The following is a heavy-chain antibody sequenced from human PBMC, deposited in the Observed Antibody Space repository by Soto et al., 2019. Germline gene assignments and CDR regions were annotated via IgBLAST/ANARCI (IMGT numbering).Heavy chain of an antibody. Sequence: LSLTCTVSGGSISSGGYYWSWIRQHPGKGLEWIGYIYYSGSTYYNPSLKSRVTISVDTSKNQFSLKLSSVTAADTAVYYCAGREGYGSGSYVYYYGMDVWGQGTTVTVSS. V-gene: IGHV4-31*03. D-gene: IGHD3-10*01. J-gene: IGHJ6*02. CDR1: GGSISSGGYY. CDR3: AGREGYGSGSYVYYYGMDV. CDR2: IYYSGST.